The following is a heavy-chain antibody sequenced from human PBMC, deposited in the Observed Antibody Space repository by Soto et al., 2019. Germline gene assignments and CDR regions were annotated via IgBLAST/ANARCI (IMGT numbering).Heavy chain of an antibody. CDR1: GGSFSGYY. V-gene: IGHV4-34*01. Sequence: SETLSLTXAVYGGSFSGYYWSWIRQPPGKGLEWIGEINHSGSTNYNPSLKSRVTISVDTSKNQFSLKLSSVTAADTAVYYCARYGSLRAGNWFDPWGQGTLVTVSS. J-gene: IGHJ5*02. CDR2: INHSGST. CDR3: ARYGSLRAGNWFDP. D-gene: IGHD6-13*01.